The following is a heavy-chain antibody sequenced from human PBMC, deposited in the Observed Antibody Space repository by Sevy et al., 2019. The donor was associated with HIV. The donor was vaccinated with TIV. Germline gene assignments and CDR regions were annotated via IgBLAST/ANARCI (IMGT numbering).Heavy chain of an antibody. J-gene: IGHJ6*02. CDR2: ISSSSSYI. CDR3: ARDLPSNDFWSGYYIYYYYGMDV. Sequence: GGSLRLSCAASGFTFSSYSMNWVRQAPGKGLEWVSSISSSSSYIYYADSVKGRFTISRDKAKNSLYLQMNSLRAEDTAVYYWARDLPSNDFWSGYYIYYYYGMDVWGQGTTVTVSS. V-gene: IGHV3-21*01. CDR1: GFTFSSYS. D-gene: IGHD3-3*01.